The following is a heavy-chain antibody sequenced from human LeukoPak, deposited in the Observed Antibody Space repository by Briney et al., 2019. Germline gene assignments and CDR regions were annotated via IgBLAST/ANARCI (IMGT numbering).Heavy chain of an antibody. CDR1: GYTFTGYY. Sequence: EASVKVSCKASGYTFTGYYMHWVRQAPGQGLEWMGWINPNSGGTNYAQKFQGRVTMTRDTSISTAYMELSRLRSDDTAVYYCAREEDIVVVVAAPSIWGQGTMVTVSS. D-gene: IGHD2-15*01. CDR2: INPNSGGT. V-gene: IGHV1-2*02. CDR3: AREEDIVVVVAAPSI. J-gene: IGHJ3*02.